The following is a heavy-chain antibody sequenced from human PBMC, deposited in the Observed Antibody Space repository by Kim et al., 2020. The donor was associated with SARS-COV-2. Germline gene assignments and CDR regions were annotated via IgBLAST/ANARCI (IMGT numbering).Heavy chain of an antibody. Sequence: GGSLRLSCAASGFTFDDYAMHWVRQAPGKGLEWVSGISWNSGSIGYADSVKGRFTISRDNAKNSLYLQMNNLRADDTDLYYCAKLPAGPEPHFDYLGQGT. CDR1: GFTFDDYA. CDR3: AKLPAGPEPHFDY. V-gene: IGHV3-9*01. CDR2: ISWNSGSI. J-gene: IGHJ4*02.